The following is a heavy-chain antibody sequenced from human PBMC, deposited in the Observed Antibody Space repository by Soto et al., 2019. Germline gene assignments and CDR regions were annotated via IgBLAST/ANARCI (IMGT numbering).Heavy chain of an antibody. J-gene: IGHJ6*01. D-gene: IGHD2-21*02. Sequence: SYVRYWVRQAPKKGLEWVAVISYDGSNKYYADSVKGRFTISRDNSKNTLYLKMHSRRAEDTAVYYCAKSSFFNSEDCISDVLSFLDFVGKGASDSVS. CDR1: SYV. CDR2: ISYDGSNK. CDR3: AKSSFFNSEDCISDVLSFLDF. V-gene: IGHV3-30*18.